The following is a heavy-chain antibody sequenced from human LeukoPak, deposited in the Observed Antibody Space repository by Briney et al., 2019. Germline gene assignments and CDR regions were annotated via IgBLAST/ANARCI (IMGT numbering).Heavy chain of an antibody. J-gene: IGHJ3*02. CDR1: GYTFTGYY. Sequence: ASVKVSCKASGYTFTGYYMHWVRQAPGQGLEWMGWINPNSGGTNYAQKFQGRVTMTRDTSISTAYMELSSLRSEDMAVYYCARYVSGLSAFDIWGQGTMVTVSS. CDR2: INPNSGGT. D-gene: IGHD5-12*01. CDR3: ARYVSGLSAFDI. V-gene: IGHV1-2*02.